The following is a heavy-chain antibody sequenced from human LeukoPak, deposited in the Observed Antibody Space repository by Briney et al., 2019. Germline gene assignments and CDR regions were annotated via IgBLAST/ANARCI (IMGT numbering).Heavy chain of an antibody. CDR3: ARDSFASGDYVSSNYYYYGMDV. D-gene: IGHD3-16*01. J-gene: IGHJ6*02. Sequence: PSETLSLTCTVSGGSISSGGYYWSWIRQHPGKGLEWIGYIYYSGSTYYNPPLKSRVTISVDTSKNQFSLKLSSVTAADTAVYYCARDSFASGDYVSSNYYYYGMDVWGQGTTVTVSS. CDR2: IYYSGST. CDR1: GGSISSGGYY. V-gene: IGHV4-31*03.